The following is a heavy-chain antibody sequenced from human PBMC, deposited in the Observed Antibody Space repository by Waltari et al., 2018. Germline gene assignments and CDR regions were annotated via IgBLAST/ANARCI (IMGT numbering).Heavy chain of an antibody. J-gene: IGHJ5*02. CDR2: ISSRGTYI. Sequence: DVQLVESGGGLVRPGRSVRLSCEASGSSFGHYTFNWVRQPPGKGLEWLSSISSRGTYIYYKDSVKGRFIISRDNTKNSLYLQMDGLRADDTAVYYCARSGRQENWFDPWGQGILVTVSS. CDR1: GSSFGHYT. D-gene: IGHD2-15*01. CDR3: ARSGRQENWFDP. V-gene: IGHV3-21*02.